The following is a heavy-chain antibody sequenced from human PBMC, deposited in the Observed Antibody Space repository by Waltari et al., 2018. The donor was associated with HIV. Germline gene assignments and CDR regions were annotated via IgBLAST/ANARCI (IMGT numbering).Heavy chain of an antibody. D-gene: IGHD1-7*01. V-gene: IGHV3-7*01. CDR2: IKHDGSEK. Sequence: EVQLVESGGGLVQPGGSLRLSCAASGVTFSSSWRSWARPAPGKGLEWVANIKHDGSEKYYVGSVKGRFTISRDNAKSSLYLQMNSLRAEDTAVYYCARGDNWNSNWFDPWGQGTLVTVSS. CDR1: GVTFSSSW. CDR3: ARGDNWNSNWFDP. J-gene: IGHJ5*02.